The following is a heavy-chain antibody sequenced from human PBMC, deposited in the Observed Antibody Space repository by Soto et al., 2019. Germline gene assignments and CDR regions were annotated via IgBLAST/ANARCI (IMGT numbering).Heavy chain of an antibody. CDR3: AKDVSLGYCSSTSCARDY. CDR1: GFTFSSYA. CDR2: ISGSGGST. Sequence: GGSLRLSCAASGFTFSSYAMSWVRQAPGKGLEWVSAISGSGGSTYYADSVKGRFTISRDNSKNTLYLQMNSLRAEDTAVYYCAKDVSLGYCSSTSCARDYWGQGTLVTVSS. J-gene: IGHJ4*02. D-gene: IGHD2-2*01. V-gene: IGHV3-23*01.